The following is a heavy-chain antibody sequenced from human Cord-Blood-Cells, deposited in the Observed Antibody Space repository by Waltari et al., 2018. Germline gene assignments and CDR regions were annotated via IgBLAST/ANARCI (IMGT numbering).Heavy chain of an antibody. Sequence: QVQLVESGGGVVQHGRSLRLSCADSGFTFSSLGTPWVRQAPGKGLEWVAVIAYDGSNKYYADSVKGRFTISRDNSKNTLYLQMNSLRAEDTAVYYCAKDRDGGNFDYWGQGTLVTVSS. CDR1: GFTFSSLG. J-gene: IGHJ4*02. CDR2: IAYDGSNK. D-gene: IGHD3-16*01. V-gene: IGHV3-30*18. CDR3: AKDRDGGNFDY.